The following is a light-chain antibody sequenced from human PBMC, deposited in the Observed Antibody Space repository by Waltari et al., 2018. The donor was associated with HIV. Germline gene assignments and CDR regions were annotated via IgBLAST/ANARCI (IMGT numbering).Light chain of an antibody. CDR1: KLGDKY. Sequence: SYELTQPPSVSVSPGQTASITCSGDKLGDKYACWYQQKPGQSPVLVIYQDRKRPSGIPARFSGSNSGNTATLTISGTQAMDEADYYCQAWDSSTLFGGGTKLTVL. CDR3: QAWDSSTL. CDR2: QDR. J-gene: IGLJ2*01. V-gene: IGLV3-1*01.